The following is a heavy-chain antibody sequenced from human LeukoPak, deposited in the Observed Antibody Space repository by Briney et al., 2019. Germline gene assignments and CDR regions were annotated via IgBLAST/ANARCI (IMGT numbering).Heavy chain of an antibody. Sequence: PSETLPLTCAVYGGSFSGYYWSWIRQPPGKGLEWIGEINHSGSTNYNPSLKSRVTISVDTSKNQFSLKLSSVTVADTAVYYCAGGTTFDPWGQGTLVTVSS. J-gene: IGHJ5*02. D-gene: IGHD4-11*01. CDR1: GGSFSGYY. CDR3: AGGTTFDP. V-gene: IGHV4-34*01. CDR2: INHSGST.